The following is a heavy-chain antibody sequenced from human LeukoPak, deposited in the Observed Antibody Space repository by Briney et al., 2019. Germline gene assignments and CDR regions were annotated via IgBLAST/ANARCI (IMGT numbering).Heavy chain of an antibody. CDR1: GYSISSGYY. D-gene: IGHD4-17*01. V-gene: IGHV4-38-2*02. J-gene: IGHJ3*02. CDR3: ARVLAGDYVIRDAFDI. CDR2: IYHSGST. Sequence: PSETLSLTCTVSGYSISSGYYWGWIRQPPGKGLEWIGSIYHSGSTYYNPSLKSRVTISVDTSKNQFSLKLSSVTAADTAVYYCARVLAGDYVIRDAFDIWGQGTMVTVSS.